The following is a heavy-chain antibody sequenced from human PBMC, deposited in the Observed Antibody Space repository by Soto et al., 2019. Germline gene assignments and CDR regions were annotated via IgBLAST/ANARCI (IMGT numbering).Heavy chain of an antibody. CDR2: IYTSGST. CDR3: AREPLYSGSPSWFDL. Sequence: SETLSLTCTVSGGSISSYYWSWIRQPAGKGLEWIGRIYTSGSTNYNPSLKSRVTMSVDTSKNQFSLKLSSVTAADTAVYYCAREPLYSGSPSWFDLWGQGALVTVSS. D-gene: IGHD1-26*01. V-gene: IGHV4-4*07. J-gene: IGHJ5*02. CDR1: GGSISSYY.